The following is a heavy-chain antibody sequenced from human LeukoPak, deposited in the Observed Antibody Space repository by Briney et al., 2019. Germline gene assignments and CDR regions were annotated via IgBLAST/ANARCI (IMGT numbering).Heavy chain of an antibody. Sequence: GGSLRLSCAASGFTFDDYAMHWVRQAPGKGLEWVSGISWNSGSIGYADSVKGRFTISRDNAKNSLYLQMNSLRAEDTALYYCAKQSDTKGSPAWFDPWGQGTLVTVSS. V-gene: IGHV3-9*01. CDR2: ISWNSGSI. CDR3: AKQSDTKGSPAWFDP. J-gene: IGHJ5*02. CDR1: GFTFDDYA. D-gene: IGHD5-18*01.